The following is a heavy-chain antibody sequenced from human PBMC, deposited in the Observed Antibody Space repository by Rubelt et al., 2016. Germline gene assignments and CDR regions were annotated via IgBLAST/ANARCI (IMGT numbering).Heavy chain of an antibody. V-gene: IGHV3-74*01. J-gene: IGHJ2*01. CDR1: GFTFSSYW. CDR2: IDSDGSRK. CDR3: ARDSPNPYWYFDL. Sequence: VRPGGSLRLSCAASGFTFSSYWMYWVRQAPGKGLVWVSRIDSDGSRKTYADSVKGRFTISRDSSKNTLFLQMSGLRAEDTAVYYCARDSPNPYWYFDLWGRGTLVTVSS.